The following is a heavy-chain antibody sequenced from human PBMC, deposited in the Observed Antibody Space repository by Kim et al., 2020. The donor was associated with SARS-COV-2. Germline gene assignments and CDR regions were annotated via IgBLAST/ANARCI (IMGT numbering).Heavy chain of an antibody. CDR3: ATAQGDYYDSSGYYYYFDY. CDR2: FDPEDGET. D-gene: IGHD3-22*01. V-gene: IGHV1-24*01. J-gene: IGHJ4*02. CDR1: GYTLTELS. Sequence: ASVKVSCKVSGYTLTELSMHWVRQAPGKGLEWMGGFDPEDGETIYAQKFQGRVTMTEDTSTDTAYMELSSLRSEDTAVYYCATAQGDYYDSSGYYYYFDYWGQGTLVTVSS.